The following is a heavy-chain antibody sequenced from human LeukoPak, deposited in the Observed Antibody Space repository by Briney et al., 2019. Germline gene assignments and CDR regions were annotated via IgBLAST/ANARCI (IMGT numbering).Heavy chain of an antibody. Sequence: SETLSLTCTVSGGSISSYYWSWIRQPPGKGLEWIGYIYYSGSTNYNPSLKSRVTISVDTSKNQFSLKLSSVTAADTAVYYCARDRNKGYSYALNYFDYWGQGTLVTVSS. CDR2: IYYSGST. J-gene: IGHJ4*02. D-gene: IGHD5-18*01. CDR1: GGSISSYY. CDR3: ARDRNKGYSYALNYFDY. V-gene: IGHV4-59*01.